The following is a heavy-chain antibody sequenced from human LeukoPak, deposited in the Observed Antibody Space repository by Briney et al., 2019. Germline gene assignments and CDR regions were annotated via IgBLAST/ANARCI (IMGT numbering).Heavy chain of an antibody. V-gene: IGHV3-66*01. D-gene: IGHD6-13*01. CDR1: GFTVGNNY. Sequence: RTGGSLRLSCATSGFTVGNNYMSWVRQAPGKGLEWVSVIYRGGSTYYADSVKGRFTISRDNAKNSLYLQMNSLRAEDTAVYYCARDSPAIAAAGTDYWGQGTLVTVSS. CDR2: IYRGGST. CDR3: ARDSPAIAAAGTDY. J-gene: IGHJ4*02.